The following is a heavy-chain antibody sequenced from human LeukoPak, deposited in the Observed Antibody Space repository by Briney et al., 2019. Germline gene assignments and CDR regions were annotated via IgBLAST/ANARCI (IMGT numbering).Heavy chain of an antibody. CDR3: AHDAGDYFDY. J-gene: IGHJ4*02. Sequence: ASVKVSCKASGYTFTSYGISWVRQAPGQGLEWMGGIIPIFGTANYAQKFQGRVTITADESTSTAYMELSSLRSEDTAVYYCAHDAGDYFDYWGQGTLVTVSS. CDR2: IIPIFGTA. D-gene: IGHD1-26*01. V-gene: IGHV1-69*13. CDR1: GYTFTSYG.